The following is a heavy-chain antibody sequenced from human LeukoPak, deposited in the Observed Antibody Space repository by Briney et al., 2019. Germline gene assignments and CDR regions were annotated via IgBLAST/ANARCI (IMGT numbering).Heavy chain of an antibody. CDR1: GGSFSGYY. CDR3: ARETMLAGFASGLGFNY. CDR2: INHSGST. J-gene: IGHJ4*02. V-gene: IGHV4-34*01. D-gene: IGHD6-19*01. Sequence: PSETLSLTCAVYGGSFSGYYWSWIRQPPGKGLEWIGEINHSGSTNYNPSLKSRVTISVDTSKNQFSLKLSSVTAADTAVYYCARETMLAGFASGLGFNYWGQGILVIVSS.